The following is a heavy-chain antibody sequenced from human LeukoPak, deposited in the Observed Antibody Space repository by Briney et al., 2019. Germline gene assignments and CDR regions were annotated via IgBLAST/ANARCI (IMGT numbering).Heavy chain of an antibody. D-gene: IGHD5-24*01. CDR2: IYYTGST. CDR1: GGSISSSSYY. CDR3: ARDYYLDGYPYFDY. J-gene: IGHJ4*02. V-gene: IGHV4-39*07. Sequence: SETLSLTCTVSGGSISSSSYYWGWIRQPPGKGLEWIGTIYYTGSTYYNPSLKSRVTISVDTSKNQFSLKLSSVTAADTAVYYCARDYYLDGYPYFDYWGQGTLVTVSS.